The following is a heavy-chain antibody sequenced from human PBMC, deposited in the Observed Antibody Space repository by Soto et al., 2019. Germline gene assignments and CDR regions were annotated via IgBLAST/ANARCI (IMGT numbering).Heavy chain of an antibody. Sequence: GGSLRLSCAASGFTFSDHYMDWVRQAPGKGLEWVGRTRNKANSYTTEYAASVKGRFTISRDDSKNSLYLQVNSLKTEDTAVYYCARVPIFGVGAPYYYYGMDVWGQGTTVTVSS. D-gene: IGHD3-3*01. CDR1: GFTFSDHY. V-gene: IGHV3-72*01. CDR2: TRNKANSYTT. J-gene: IGHJ6*02. CDR3: ARVPIFGVGAPYYYYGMDV.